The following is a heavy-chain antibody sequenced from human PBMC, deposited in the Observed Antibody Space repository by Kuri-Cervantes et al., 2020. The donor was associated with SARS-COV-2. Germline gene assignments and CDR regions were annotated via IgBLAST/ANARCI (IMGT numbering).Heavy chain of an antibody. V-gene: IGHV3-66*02. CDR3: ARGGPYYDTLKRNWFDP. CDR2: IYRGGST. J-gene: IGHJ5*02. CDR1: GFTVTNYY. D-gene: IGHD3-9*01. Sequence: LSLTCAASGFTVTNYYMSWVRQAPGKGLEWVSVIYRGGSTYHADSVKGRFTISRDNSKNTLYLQVNNLRLEDTAVYYCARGGPYYDTLKRNWFDPWGQGTLVTVSS.